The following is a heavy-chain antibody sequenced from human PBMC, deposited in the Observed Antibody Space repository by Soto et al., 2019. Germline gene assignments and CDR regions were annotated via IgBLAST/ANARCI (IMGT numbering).Heavy chain of an antibody. V-gene: IGHV1-46*04. Sequence: QVQLVQSGAEVKKPGASVKVSCKASGYTFTSYYMHWVRQAPGQGLEWMGIINPSGGSTSYAQKLQGRVTMTRDTSTSTVYMELSRLRSEDTAVYYCARVGYSREFDPWGQGTLVTVSS. CDR1: GYTFTSYY. CDR2: INPSGGST. CDR3: ARVGYSREFDP. D-gene: IGHD6-13*01. J-gene: IGHJ5*02.